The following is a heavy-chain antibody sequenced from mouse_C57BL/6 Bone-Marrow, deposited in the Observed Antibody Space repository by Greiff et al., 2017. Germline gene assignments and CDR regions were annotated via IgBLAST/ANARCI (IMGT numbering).Heavy chain of an antibody. Sequence: VQLQQSGAELARPGASVKLSCKASGYTFTSYGISWVKQRTGQGLEWIGEIYPRSGNTYYNEKFKGKATLTADKSSSTAYMELRSLTSEDSSVYFCARPITTGVATRYFDVWGTGTTVTVSS. D-gene: IGHD1-1*01. CDR3: ARPITTGVATRYFDV. J-gene: IGHJ1*03. V-gene: IGHV1-81*01. CDR1: GYTFTSYG. CDR2: IYPRSGNT.